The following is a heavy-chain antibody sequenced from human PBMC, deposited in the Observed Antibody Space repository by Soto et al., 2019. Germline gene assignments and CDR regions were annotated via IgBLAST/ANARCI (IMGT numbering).Heavy chain of an antibody. D-gene: IGHD7-27*01. CDR2: INSDASST. CDR1: GFTFSSYW. CDR3: ARDPALGLFDY. J-gene: IGHJ4*02. V-gene: IGHV3-74*01. Sequence: GGSLRLSCAASGFTFSSYWMHWVRQAPGKGLVWVTRINSDASSTNYADSVKGRFTVSRDNAKNTLYLQMNSLRAEDTAVYYCARDPALGLFDYWGQGTLVTVSS.